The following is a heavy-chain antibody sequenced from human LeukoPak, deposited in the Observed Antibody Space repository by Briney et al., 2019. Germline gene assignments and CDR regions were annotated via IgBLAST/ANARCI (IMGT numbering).Heavy chain of an antibody. V-gene: IGHV4-31*03. CDR3: ARGLYDSSGYYYDFDY. CDR2: IYYSGST. Sequence: SQTLSLTCTVSGGSISSGGYYWSWIRQHPGKGLEWIGYIYYSGSTYYNPSLKSRVTISVDTSKNQFSLKLSSVTAADTAVYYCARGLYDSSGYYYDFDYWGQGTLVTVSS. D-gene: IGHD3-22*01. J-gene: IGHJ4*02. CDR1: GGSISSGGYY.